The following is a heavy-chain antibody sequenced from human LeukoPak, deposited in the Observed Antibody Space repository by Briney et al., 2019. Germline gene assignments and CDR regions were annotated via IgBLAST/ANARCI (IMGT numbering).Heavy chain of an antibody. D-gene: IGHD3-10*01. J-gene: IGHJ4*02. Sequence: GGSLRLSCAASGFTFSSYWMHWVRQAPGKGLVWVSRINSDGSSTSYADSVKGRFTISRDNAKNTLYLQMNSLRAEDTAVYYCARGGSGSYFDYWGQGTLVTVSS. CDR2: INSDGSST. CDR1: GFTFSSYW. CDR3: ARGGSGSYFDY. V-gene: IGHV3-74*01.